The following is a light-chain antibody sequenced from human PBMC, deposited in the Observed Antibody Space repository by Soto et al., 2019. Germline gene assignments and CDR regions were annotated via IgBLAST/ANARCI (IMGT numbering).Light chain of an antibody. CDR2: EVN. Sequence: QSVLTQPASVSGSPGQSITISCTGTSSDVGGYNYVSWYQQHPGKAPKLMIYEVNNRPSGVSDRFSGSKSGDTASLTISGLQTEDEADYYCSSYTTNTTGYVFGTGTKVTVL. CDR3: SSYTTNTTGYV. J-gene: IGLJ1*01. V-gene: IGLV2-14*01. CDR1: SSDVGGYNY.